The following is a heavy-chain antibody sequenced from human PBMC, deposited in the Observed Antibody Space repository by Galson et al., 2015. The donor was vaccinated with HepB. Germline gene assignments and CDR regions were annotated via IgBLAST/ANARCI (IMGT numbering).Heavy chain of an antibody. CDR1: GFSLSTSGMC. CDR3: ARERAVAEIKYFSDYYYGMDV. V-gene: IGHV2-70*11. Sequence: PALVKPTQTLTLTCSFSGFSLSTSGMCVSWIRQPPGKALEWLARIDWEDDKYYSTSLKTRLTISKDTSKNQVVLTMTNIDPVDTATYYCARERAVAEIKYFSDYYYGMDVWGQGTTVTVSS. J-gene: IGHJ6*02. D-gene: IGHD6-19*01. CDR2: IDWEDDK.